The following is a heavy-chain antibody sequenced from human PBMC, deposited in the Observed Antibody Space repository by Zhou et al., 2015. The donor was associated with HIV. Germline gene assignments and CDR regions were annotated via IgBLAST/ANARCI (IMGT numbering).Heavy chain of an antibody. CDR1: HYTFTAYY. Sequence: SGPRLARPGASIWVSCNTSHYTFTAYYLHWVRQAPAQGLEWMGWINPDSGGTVIAQKFQGRVSMTRETSSATAYMHMTGLTPDDTAIYYCARSATDQLADRYGNWLDPWAGKPGHRRL. CDR2: INPDSGGT. D-gene: IGHD5-18*01. CDR3: ARSATDQLADRYGNWLDP. V-gene: IGHV1-2*02. J-gene: IGHJ5*02.